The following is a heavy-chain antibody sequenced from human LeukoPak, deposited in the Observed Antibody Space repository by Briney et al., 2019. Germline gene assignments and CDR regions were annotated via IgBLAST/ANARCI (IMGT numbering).Heavy chain of an antibody. V-gene: IGHV3-23*01. J-gene: IGHJ2*01. CDR2: ISCSGGST. CDR1: RFTYSNYA. D-gene: IGHD4-23*01. Sequence: GGSLRLSCAACRFTYSNYAVSWVRQAPGKGLEWVSGISCSGGSTYYADSVKGRFTISRDNSKNTMYLQTNRLRAEDTAVYYCAKDLYGGSVYWYFGLWGRGTLVTVSS. CDR3: AKDLYGGSVYWYFGL.